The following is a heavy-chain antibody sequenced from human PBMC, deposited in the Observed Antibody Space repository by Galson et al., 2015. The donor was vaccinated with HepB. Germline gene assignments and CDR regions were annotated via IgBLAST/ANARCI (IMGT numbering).Heavy chain of an antibody. CDR2: ISGNGDST. V-gene: IGHV3-23*01. Sequence: SLRLSCAASGFTFSNYAMTWVRQAPGKGLEWVSAISGNGDSTYYADSVKGRFSISRDNSKNTLYLQMNSLRAEDTAVYYCAIFSRGTPVTGTWDWFDPWGQGTLVTVSS. CDR1: GFTFSNYA. CDR3: AIFSRGTPVTGTWDWFDP. J-gene: IGHJ5*02. D-gene: IGHD6-19*01.